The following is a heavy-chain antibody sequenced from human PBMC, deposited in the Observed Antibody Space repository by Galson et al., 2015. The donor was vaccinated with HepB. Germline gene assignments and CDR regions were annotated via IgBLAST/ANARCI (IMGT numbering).Heavy chain of an antibody. CDR3: AELNWFDP. V-gene: IGHV4-39*01. D-gene: IGHD1-7*01. CDR2: IYYSGST. CDR1: GGSISSSSYY. J-gene: IGHJ5*02. Sequence: SETLSLTCTVSGGSISSSSYYWGWIRQPPGKGLEWIGSIYYSGSTYYNPSLKSRVTISVDTSKNQFSLKLSSVTAADTAVYYCAELNWFDPWGQGTLVTVSS.